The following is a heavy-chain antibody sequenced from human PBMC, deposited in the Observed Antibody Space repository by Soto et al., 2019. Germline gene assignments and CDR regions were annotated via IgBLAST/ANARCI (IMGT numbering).Heavy chain of an antibody. D-gene: IGHD6-13*01. V-gene: IGHV3-33*01. Sequence: QVQLVESGGGVVQPGRSLRLSCAASGFTFSSYGMHWVRQAPGKGLEWVAVIWYDGSNKYYADSVKGRFTISRDNSKNTLYLQINSLRAEDTAVYYCAREAAAGSTAHYYYYYGMDVWGQGTTVTVSS. CDR2: IWYDGSNK. CDR3: AREAAAGSTAHYYYYYGMDV. J-gene: IGHJ6*02. CDR1: GFTFSSYG.